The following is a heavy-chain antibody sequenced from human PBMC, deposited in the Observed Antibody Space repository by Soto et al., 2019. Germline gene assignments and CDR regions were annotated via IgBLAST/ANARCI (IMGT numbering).Heavy chain of an antibody. D-gene: IGHD3-3*01. J-gene: IGHJ5*02. V-gene: IGHV3-30-3*01. Sequence: QVQLVESGGGVVQPGRSLRLSCAASGFTFSSYAMHWVRQAPGKGLEWVAVISYDGSNKYYADSVKGRFTISRDNSKNTLYLQMNSLRAEDTAVYYCARDSSSDFWSGYYPHNWFDPWGQGTLVTVSS. CDR2: ISYDGSNK. CDR3: ARDSSSDFWSGYYPHNWFDP. CDR1: GFTFSSYA.